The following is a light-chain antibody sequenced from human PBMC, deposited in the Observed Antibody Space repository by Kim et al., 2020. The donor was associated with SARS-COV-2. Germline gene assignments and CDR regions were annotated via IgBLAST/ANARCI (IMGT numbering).Light chain of an antibody. J-gene: IGLJ2*01. CDR1: SSDVGGYNY. CDR3: SSYTSSRTRV. Sequence: QSALTQPASVSGSPGQSITISCTGTSSDVGGYNYVSWYQQHPGKAPKLMIYDVTNRPSGVSNRFSGSKSGNTASLTISGLQDEDEADYYCSSYTSSRTRVFGGGTKVTVL. V-gene: IGLV2-14*03. CDR2: DVT.